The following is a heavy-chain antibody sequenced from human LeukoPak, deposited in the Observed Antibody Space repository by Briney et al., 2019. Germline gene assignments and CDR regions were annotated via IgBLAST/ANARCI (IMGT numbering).Heavy chain of an antibody. V-gene: IGHV3-9*01. D-gene: IGHD2-2*03. CDR1: GFSFDEHA. CDR2: ISWNSGCI. J-gene: IGHJ4*02. Sequence: GGSLRLSCAASGFSFDEHAVHWVRQAPGKGLEWVSGISWNSGCIGYADSVRGRFTISRDNTKNSLYLQMNSLRPEDTALYYCAKDMGTVVVPAAMGIDYWGQGTLVTVSS. CDR3: AKDMGTVVVPAAMGIDY.